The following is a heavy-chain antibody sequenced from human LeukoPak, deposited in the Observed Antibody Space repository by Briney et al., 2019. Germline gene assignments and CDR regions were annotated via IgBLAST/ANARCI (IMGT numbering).Heavy chain of an antibody. J-gene: IGHJ3*02. CDR3: ARDGLYYDRFDAFDI. V-gene: IGHV1-69*13. D-gene: IGHD3-22*01. CDR2: IIPIFGTA. CDR1: GGTFSSYA. Sequence: GASVKVSCKASGGTFSSYAISWVRQAPGQGLEWMGGIIPIFGTANYAQKFQGRVTITADESTSTAYMELRSLRSDDTAVYYCARDGLYYDRFDAFDIWGQGTMVTVSS.